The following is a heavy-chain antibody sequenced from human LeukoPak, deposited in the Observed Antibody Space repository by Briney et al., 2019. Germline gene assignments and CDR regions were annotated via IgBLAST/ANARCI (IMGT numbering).Heavy chain of an antibody. Sequence: AGGSLRLSCAASGFTFSSYSMNWVRQAPGKGLEWVSSISSSSSYIYYADSVKGRFTISRDNSKNTLYLQMNSLRAEDTAVYYCARSRSYYDFWSGYYTYYFDYWGQGTLVTVSS. J-gene: IGHJ4*02. V-gene: IGHV3-21*01. CDR2: ISSSSSYI. D-gene: IGHD3-3*01. CDR3: ARSRSYYDFWSGYYTYYFDY. CDR1: GFTFSSYS.